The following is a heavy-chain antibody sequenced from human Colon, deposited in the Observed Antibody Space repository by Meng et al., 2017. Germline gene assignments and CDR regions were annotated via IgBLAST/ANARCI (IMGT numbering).Heavy chain of an antibody. J-gene: IGHJ4*02. D-gene: IGHD6-19*01. V-gene: IGHV4-61*01. CDR1: GGSVISNSYY. Sequence: VQLQEPGPGLVRPSSTLSLTCTVSGGSVISNSYYWSWIRQPPGKGLEWIGFIYYSGSTNYNPSLKSRVTISVDTSKNQFSLKVSSVTAADTAVYYCAREGPIAVAGYDYWGQGTLVTVSS. CDR2: IYYSGST. CDR3: AREGPIAVAGYDY.